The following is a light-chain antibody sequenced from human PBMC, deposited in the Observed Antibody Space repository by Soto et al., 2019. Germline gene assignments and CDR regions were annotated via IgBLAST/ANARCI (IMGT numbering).Light chain of an antibody. V-gene: IGLV1-40*01. CDR1: SSNIGAGYD. J-gene: IGLJ1*01. Sequence: QLVLTQPPSVSGAPGQRVTISCTGSSSNIGAGYDVHWYQQLPGTAPRLLIHGNTNRPSGVPDRFSGSKSGTSASLAITGLQAEDEADYYCQSYDTSLSGRDVFGSGTKLTVL. CDR3: QSYDTSLSGRDV. CDR2: GNT.